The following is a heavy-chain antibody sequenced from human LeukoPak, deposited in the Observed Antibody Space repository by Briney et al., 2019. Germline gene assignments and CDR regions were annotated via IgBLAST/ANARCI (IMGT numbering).Heavy chain of an antibody. J-gene: IGHJ4*02. CDR1: GYTFTSYG. D-gene: IGHD6-13*01. CDR2: ISAYNGNT. V-gene: IGHV1-18*01. CDR3: ARDRRIAAAGRGAPGGY. Sequence: GASVKVSCKASGYTFTSYGISWVRQSPGQGLEWMGWISAYNGNTNYAQKLQGRVTMTTDTSTSTAYMELRSLRSDDTAVYYCARDRRIAAAGRGAPGGYWGQGTLVSVSS.